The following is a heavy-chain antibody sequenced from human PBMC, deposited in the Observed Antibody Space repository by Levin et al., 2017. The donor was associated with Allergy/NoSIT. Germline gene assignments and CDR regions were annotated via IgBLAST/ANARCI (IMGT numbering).Heavy chain of an antibody. J-gene: IGHJ3*02. CDR2: ISYDGGRT. CDR1: GFSFSSSD. CDR3: TRGPPHGGFDS. Sequence: GGSLRLSCAASGFSFSSSDMHWLRQAPGEKLEWVAHISYDGGRTYYADPVKGRFTFSRDNSKNTLYLQMNSLRAEDTAVYYCTRGPPHGGFDSWGQGTMVTVSS. V-gene: IGHV3-30*03. D-gene: IGHD4-23*01.